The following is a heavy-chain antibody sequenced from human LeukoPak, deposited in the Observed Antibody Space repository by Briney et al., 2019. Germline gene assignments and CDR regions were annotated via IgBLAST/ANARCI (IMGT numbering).Heavy chain of an antibody. J-gene: IGHJ4*02. D-gene: IGHD2-15*01. CDR1: GFTFSSYY. CDR2: ISSSSNTI. Sequence: GGSLRRSCAASGFTFSSYYMNWVRQAPGKGLEWVSSISSSSNTIYYADSVKGRFTISRDNAKNSLSLQMNSLRAEDTAVYYCARQFGSSYSYWGQGTLVTVSS. V-gene: IGHV3-21*01. CDR3: ARQFGSSYSY.